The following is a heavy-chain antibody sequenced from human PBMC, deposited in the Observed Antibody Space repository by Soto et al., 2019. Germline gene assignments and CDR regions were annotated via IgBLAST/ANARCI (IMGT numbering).Heavy chain of an antibody. CDR2: IYSGGST. J-gene: IGHJ6*02. CDR3: ARDGPQWFGEPNYGMDV. CDR1: GFTVSSNY. V-gene: IGHV3-53*01. D-gene: IGHD3-10*01. Sequence: GGSLRLSCAASGFTVSSNYMSWVRQAPGKGLEWVSVIYSGGSTYYADSVKGRFTISRDNSKNTLYLQMNSLRAEDTAVYYCARDGPQWFGEPNYGMDVWGQGTTVTVSS.